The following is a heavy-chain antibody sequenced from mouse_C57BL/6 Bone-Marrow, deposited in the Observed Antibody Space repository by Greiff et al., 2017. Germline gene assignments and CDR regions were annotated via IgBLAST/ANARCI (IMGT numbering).Heavy chain of an antibody. Sequence: EVKLVESGGGLVKPGGSLKLSCAASGFTFSSYAMSWVRQTPEKRLEWVATISDGGSYTYYPDNVKGRFTISRDNAKNNLYLQMSHLKSEDTAMYYCARVSTMVTPYAMDYWGQGTSVTVSS. CDR1: GFTFSSYA. J-gene: IGHJ4*01. D-gene: IGHD2-1*01. V-gene: IGHV5-4*03. CDR3: ARVSTMVTPYAMDY. CDR2: ISDGGSYT.